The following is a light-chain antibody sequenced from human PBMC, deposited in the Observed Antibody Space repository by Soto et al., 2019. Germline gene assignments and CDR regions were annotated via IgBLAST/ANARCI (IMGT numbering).Light chain of an antibody. Sequence: IVMTQSPVTLSVSPGEIATLSCRASQSVSSNLAWYQQRPGQAPRLLMYAASTPATGIPARFSGSGSGTEFYLTISGLQSEDFVVYFCQQYHNWPLTFGGGTKVEMK. J-gene: IGKJ4*01. CDR3: QQYHNWPLT. CDR1: QSVSSN. V-gene: IGKV3-15*01. CDR2: AAS.